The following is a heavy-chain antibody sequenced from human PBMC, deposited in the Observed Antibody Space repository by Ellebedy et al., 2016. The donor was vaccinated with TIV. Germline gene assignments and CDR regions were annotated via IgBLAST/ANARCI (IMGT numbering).Heavy chain of an antibody. Sequence: GESLKISCVVSGFTFNTYAMRWFRQAPGKGLEWVSALTTGGVTFYADSVKGRFTISRDSSKKTLYLQMNSLRAEDTAVYYCAKGRGGGSDSSAPRYYFDYWGLGTLVTVSS. CDR2: LTTGGVT. CDR1: GFTFNTYA. J-gene: IGHJ4*02. V-gene: IGHV3-23*01. CDR3: AKGRGGGSDSSAPRYYFDY. D-gene: IGHD3-22*01.